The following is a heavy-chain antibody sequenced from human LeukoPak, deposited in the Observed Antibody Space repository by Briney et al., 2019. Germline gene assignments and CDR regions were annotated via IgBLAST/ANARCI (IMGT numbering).Heavy chain of an antibody. CDR3: ARGPNSNWSGLDF. CDR2: ISPTGSTT. D-gene: IGHD6-6*01. V-gene: IGHV3-74*01. Sequence: GGSLRLSCTASGFSFSGHWMHWARQPPGKGLVWVSRISPTGSTTSYADSVKGRFTVSRDDAKNTLYLQVNNLRAEDTAVYYCARGPNSNWSGLDFWGQGTLLTVSS. J-gene: IGHJ4*02. CDR1: GFSFSGHW.